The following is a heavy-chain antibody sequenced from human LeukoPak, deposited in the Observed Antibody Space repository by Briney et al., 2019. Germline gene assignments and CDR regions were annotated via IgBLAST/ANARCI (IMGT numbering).Heavy chain of an antibody. Sequence: PSETLSLTCGVYGGSFSGYDWNWIRQSPGKGLEWIGEINHSGSTNYNPSLKSRVTISVDMSKNQFFLKLNSVTAADTAVYYCARGFCSSSSCHSYFDYWGQGILVTVSS. CDR1: GGSFSGYD. D-gene: IGHD2-2*01. V-gene: IGHV4-34*01. J-gene: IGHJ4*02. CDR2: INHSGST. CDR3: ARGFCSSSSCHSYFDY.